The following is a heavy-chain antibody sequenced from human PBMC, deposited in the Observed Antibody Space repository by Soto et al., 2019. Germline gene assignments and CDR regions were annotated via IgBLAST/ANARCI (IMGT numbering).Heavy chain of an antibody. Sequence: EVQLVESGGGVVKPGGSLRLSCAASGFTFSSYSMNWVRQAPGKGLEWVSSISSSSSYIYYADSVKGRFTISRDNAKNSLFLQMNSLRAEDTAVYYCATDSGGVYSYYYGSSSYDYWGQGTLVTVSS. D-gene: IGHD3-10*01. CDR2: ISSSSSYI. J-gene: IGHJ4*02. CDR1: GFTFSSYS. CDR3: ATDSGGVYSYYYGSSSYDY. V-gene: IGHV3-21*01.